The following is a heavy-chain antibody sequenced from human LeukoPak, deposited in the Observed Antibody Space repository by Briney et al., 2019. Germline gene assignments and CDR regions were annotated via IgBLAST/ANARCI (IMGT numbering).Heavy chain of an antibody. J-gene: IGHJ5*02. CDR3: AREVAVAGKSGWFDP. CDR2: IYHSGST. D-gene: IGHD6-19*01. V-gene: IGHV4-38-2*02. Sequence: PSETLSLTCAVSGYSISSGYYWGWIRQPPGKGLEWIGSIYHSGSTYHNPSLKSRVTISVDTSKNQFSLKLSSVTAADTAVYYCAREVAVAGKSGWFDPWGQGTLVTVSS. CDR1: GYSISSGYY.